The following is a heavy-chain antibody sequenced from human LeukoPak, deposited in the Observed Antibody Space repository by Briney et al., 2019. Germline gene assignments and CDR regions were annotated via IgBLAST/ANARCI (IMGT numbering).Heavy chain of an antibody. CDR2: VNDRGTGT. Sequence: PGGSLRLSCAASGFTFSKYAMSWVRQAPGKGLEWVSTVNDRGTGTYYADSVKGRFTISRDNSKGTLSLQMISLRAEDTALYYCARDRTAVAEAPSLDYWGQGTLVTVSS. V-gene: IGHV3-23*01. CDR3: ARDRTAVAEAPSLDY. CDR1: GFTFSKYA. J-gene: IGHJ4*02. D-gene: IGHD6-19*01.